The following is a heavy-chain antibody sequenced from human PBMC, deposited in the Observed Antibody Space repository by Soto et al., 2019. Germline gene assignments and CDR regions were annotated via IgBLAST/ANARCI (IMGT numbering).Heavy chain of an antibody. CDR3: AKGFSYSVIDY. V-gene: IGHV3-30*18. J-gene: IGHJ4*02. CDR1: GFTFSTYG. CDR2: ISYDGSNN. Sequence: QVQLVESGGGVVQPGRSLRLSCAASGFTFSTYGMHWVRQAPGKGLELVAVISYDGSNNYYADSVKGRFTISRDNSKNTLYLQMSSLRAEDTAVYYCAKGFSYSVIDYWGQGTLVTVSS. D-gene: IGHD5-18*01.